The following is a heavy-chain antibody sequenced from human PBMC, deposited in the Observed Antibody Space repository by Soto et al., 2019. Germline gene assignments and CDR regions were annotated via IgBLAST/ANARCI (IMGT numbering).Heavy chain of an antibody. V-gene: IGHV3-23*01. CDR2: ISGSGGST. Sequence: AGGALRLSCAASGFTFCSYAMSWGRQAPGEGVEWVSAISGSGGSTYYADSVKGRFTISRDNSKNTLYLQMNSLRAEDTAVYYCAKNGNYDILTGYLIDYWGQGTLVTVSS. CDR3: AKNGNYDILTGYLIDY. D-gene: IGHD3-9*01. CDR1: GFTFCSYA. J-gene: IGHJ4*02.